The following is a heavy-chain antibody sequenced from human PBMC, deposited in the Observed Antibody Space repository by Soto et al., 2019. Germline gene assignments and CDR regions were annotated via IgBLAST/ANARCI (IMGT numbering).Heavy chain of an antibody. CDR2: ISGSGGST. V-gene: IGHV3-23*01. CDR3: AKDRVILPQGYSVRGVIIGVVST. Sequence: QPGGSLRLSCAASGFTFSSYAMSWVRQAPGKGLEWVSAISGSGGSTYYVDSVKGRFTISRDNSKNTLYLQMNSLRAEDTAVYYCAKDRVILPQGYSVRGVIIGVVSTWGQGTLVTVSS. CDR1: GFTFSSYA. J-gene: IGHJ5*02. D-gene: IGHD3-10*01.